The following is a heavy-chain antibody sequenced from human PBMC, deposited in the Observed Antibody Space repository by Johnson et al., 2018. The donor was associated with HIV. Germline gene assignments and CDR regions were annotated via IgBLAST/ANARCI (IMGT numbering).Heavy chain of an antibody. CDR2: ISYDGRDK. Sequence: VQLVESGGGVVQPGGSLRLSCAASGFTFSSYGMHWVRQAPAKGLEWVAVISYDGRDKYSAASVKGRFTISRDSSKNTFSLQMNTLRADDTAVYYCARGSRYTHDNDDVYLLQAFDIWGQGTMVTVSS. V-gene: IGHV3-30*19. J-gene: IGHJ3*02. D-gene: IGHD3-16*01. CDR1: GFTFSSYG. CDR3: ARGSRYTHDNDDVYLLQAFDI.